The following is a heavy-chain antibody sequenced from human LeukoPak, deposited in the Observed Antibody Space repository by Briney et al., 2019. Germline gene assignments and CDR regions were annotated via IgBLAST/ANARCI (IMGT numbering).Heavy chain of an antibody. Sequence: SETLSLTCIVSGGSINSFYWSWIRQAPGKGLEWIGNIYYSGNTNYNPSLKSRVTISIDTSKNQFSLKLSSVTAANTAVYYCGRQNNKGRGRLGPWGPGTLVTVSS. CDR2: IYYSGNT. V-gene: IGHV4-59*08. J-gene: IGHJ5*02. CDR1: GGSINSFY. CDR3: GRQNNKGRGRLGP. D-gene: IGHD1-14*01.